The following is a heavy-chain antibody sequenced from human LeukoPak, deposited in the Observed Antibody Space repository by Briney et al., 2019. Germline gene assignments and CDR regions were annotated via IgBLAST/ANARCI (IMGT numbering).Heavy chain of an antibody. CDR2: INPNDGDT. CDR3: ARANFLYCSSTTCLFDY. J-gene: IGHJ4*02. V-gene: IGHV1-2*02. D-gene: IGHD2-2*01. CDR1: GYTFTDYY. Sequence: ASVKVSCKASGYTFTDYYMHWVRQAPGQGFEWMGSINPNDGDTNYAQKFQGRVTMTRDTSISTAHMEVSRLRSDDTVVYYCARANFLYCSSTTCLFDYWGQGTLVTVSS.